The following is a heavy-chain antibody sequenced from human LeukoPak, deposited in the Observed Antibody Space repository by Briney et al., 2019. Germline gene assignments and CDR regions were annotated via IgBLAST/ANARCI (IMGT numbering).Heavy chain of an antibody. CDR3: ARAPTRGTMIVVVTVDY. CDR2: ISYDGSNK. D-gene: IGHD3-22*01. Sequence: PGGSLRLSCTASGFTFSSYAMHWVRQAPGKGLEWVAVISYDGSNKYYADSVKGRFTISRDNSKNTLYLQMNSLRAEDTAVYYCARAPTRGTMIVVVTVDYWGQGTLVTVSS. CDR1: GFTFSSYA. V-gene: IGHV3-30*04. J-gene: IGHJ4*02.